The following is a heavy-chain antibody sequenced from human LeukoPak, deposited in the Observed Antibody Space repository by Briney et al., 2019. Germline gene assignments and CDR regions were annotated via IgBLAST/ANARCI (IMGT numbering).Heavy chain of an antibody. Sequence: PSETLSLTCAVYGGSFSGYYWSWIRQPPGKGLEWIGEINHSGSTNYNPSLKSRVTISVDTSKNQFSLKLSSVTAADTAVYYCARVSIAAAGGKYYYYMDVWGKGTTVTVSS. CDR2: INHSGST. J-gene: IGHJ6*03. CDR1: GGSFSGYY. CDR3: ARVSIAAAGGKYYYYMDV. V-gene: IGHV4-34*01. D-gene: IGHD6-13*01.